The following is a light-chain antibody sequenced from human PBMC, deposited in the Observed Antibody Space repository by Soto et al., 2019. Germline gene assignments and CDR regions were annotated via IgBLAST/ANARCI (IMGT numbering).Light chain of an antibody. J-gene: IGKJ1*01. CDR3: QQYYDWPPT. Sequence: EIVLTQSPATLSLSPGERATLSCRASQSISSSLAWYQQKPGQAPRLLIHGASTRATGNPGRSSGSGSGAEFTLTISSLQSEDFALYYCQQYYDWPPTFGQGTKVDIK. V-gene: IGKV3-15*01. CDR1: QSISSS. CDR2: GAS.